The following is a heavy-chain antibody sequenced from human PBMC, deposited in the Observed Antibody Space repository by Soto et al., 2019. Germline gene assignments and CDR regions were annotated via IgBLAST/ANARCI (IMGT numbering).Heavy chain of an antibody. CDR1: GFTFSSYG. Sequence: QVQLVESGGGVVQPGRSLRLSCAASGFTFSSYGMHWVRQAPGKGLEWVAVISDDGSNKYYADYVKGRFTISRDNSMNTLYLQMNSLRAEDTAVYYCAKDVDSAMVWWRALPDYWGQGTLVTVSS. V-gene: IGHV3-30*18. CDR2: ISDDGSNK. D-gene: IGHD5-18*01. CDR3: AKDVDSAMVWWRALPDY. J-gene: IGHJ4*02.